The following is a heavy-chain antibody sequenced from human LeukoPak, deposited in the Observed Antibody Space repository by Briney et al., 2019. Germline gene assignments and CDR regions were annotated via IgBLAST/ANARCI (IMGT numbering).Heavy chain of an antibody. CDR1: GGSISNTNFY. V-gene: IGHV4-39*01. CDR2: IYYAGIT. J-gene: IGHJ6*02. CDR3: ARQVPGPYNYYGMDV. Sequence: SETLSLTCIVSGGSISNTNFYWAWIRQPPGKGLEWIGNIYYAGITSYNPSLKSRVTVSVDTSKSQFSLRLTSVTAADTAVYYCARQVPGPYNYYGMDVWGQGTTVTVSS.